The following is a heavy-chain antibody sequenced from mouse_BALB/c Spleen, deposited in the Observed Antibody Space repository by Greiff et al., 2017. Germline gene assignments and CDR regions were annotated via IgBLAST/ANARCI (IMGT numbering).Heavy chain of an antibody. CDR3: ARGGNDYLDY. V-gene: IGHV1S56*01. CDR1: GYTFTSYD. Sequence: VQLQQSGPELVKPGASVKISCKASGYTFTSYDINWVKQRPGQGLEWIGWIYPGDGSTKYNEKFKGKATLTADKSSSTAYMQLSSPTSEDSAVYYCARGGNDYLDYWGQGTTLTVSS. J-gene: IGHJ2*01. D-gene: IGHD2-3*01. CDR2: IYPGDGST.